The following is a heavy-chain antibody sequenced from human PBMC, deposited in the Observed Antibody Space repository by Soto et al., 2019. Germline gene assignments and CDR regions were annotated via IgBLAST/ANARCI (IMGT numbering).Heavy chain of an antibody. CDR1: GGSISSYY. Sequence: QVQLQESGPGLVKPSETLSLTCTVSGGSISSYYWSWIRQPPGKGLEWIGYIYYSGSTNYNPSLKSRVTISVDTSKNQFSLKLSSVTAADTAVYYCARDHRVSELEGAFDIWGQGTMVTVSS. CDR2: IYYSGST. V-gene: IGHV4-59*01. D-gene: IGHD1-1*01. CDR3: ARDHRVSELEGAFDI. J-gene: IGHJ3*02.